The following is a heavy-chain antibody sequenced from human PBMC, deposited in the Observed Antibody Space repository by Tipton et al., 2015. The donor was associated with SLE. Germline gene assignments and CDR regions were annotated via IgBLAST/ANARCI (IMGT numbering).Heavy chain of an antibody. CDR3: ASYAAVAGRGFDY. Sequence: TLSLTCTVSGGSISSSSYYWGWIRQPPGKGLEWIGSIYYSGSTYYNPSLKSRVTISVDTSKNQFSLKLSSVTAADTAVYYCASYAAVAGRGFDYWGQGTLVTVSS. V-gene: IGHV4-39*07. CDR2: IYYSGST. D-gene: IGHD6-19*01. CDR1: GGSISSSSYY. J-gene: IGHJ4*02.